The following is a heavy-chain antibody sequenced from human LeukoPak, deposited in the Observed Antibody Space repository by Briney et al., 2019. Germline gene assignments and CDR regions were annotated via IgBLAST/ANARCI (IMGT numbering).Heavy chain of an antibody. D-gene: IGHD3-10*01. CDR3: GRGTRGVVAEFDF. CDR2: IYPGDSDT. Sequence: GESSKISCKGSGYSFTSYWIGWVRQMPGKGLEWMGIIYPGDSDTRYSPSFHGQVTISADKSISSAYLQWSSLKASDTAMYYCGRGTRGVVAEFDFWGQGTLVPVPS. CDR1: GYSFTSYW. V-gene: IGHV5-51*01. J-gene: IGHJ4*02.